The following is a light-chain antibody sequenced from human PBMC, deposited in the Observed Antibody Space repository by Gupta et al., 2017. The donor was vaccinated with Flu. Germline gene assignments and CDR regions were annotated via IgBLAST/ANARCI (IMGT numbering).Light chain of an antibody. J-gene: IGLJ1*01. V-gene: IGLV7-46*01. Sequence: QAVVPQEPSLTVSPGGPVPLTCGSTTGPVTSGHYPYWLQQKPGQAPRTLIFDSTDKPPWTPARFSAFPVGAKAALTLSGAQAEADADYYCSLSISNGDVFGPGTKDTVL. CDR1: TGPVTSGHY. CDR2: DST. CDR3: SLSISNGDV.